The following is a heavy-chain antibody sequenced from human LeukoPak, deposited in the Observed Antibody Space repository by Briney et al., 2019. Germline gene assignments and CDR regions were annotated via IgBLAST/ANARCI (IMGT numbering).Heavy chain of an antibody. CDR2: INPSSGGT. V-gene: IGHV1-2*02. Sequence: GASVKVSCKASGYTFTGYYVHWVRQAPGQGLEWMGWINPSSGGTNYAQKFQGRVTMTEDTSISTAYMELSRLSSDDTAIYFCAGRPDTSVVAIFDYWGQGTLVTISS. D-gene: IGHD3-22*01. J-gene: IGHJ4*02. CDR1: GYTFTGYY. CDR3: AGRPDTSVVAIFDY.